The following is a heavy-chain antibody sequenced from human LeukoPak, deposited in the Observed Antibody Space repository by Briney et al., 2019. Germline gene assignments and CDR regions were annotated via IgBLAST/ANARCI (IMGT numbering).Heavy chain of an antibody. J-gene: IGHJ4*02. CDR1: GFTFDDYA. D-gene: IGHD3-10*01. CDR3: AKDYGSGSYYAFDH. Sequence: GRSLRLSCAASGFTFDDYAMNWVRQAPGKGLEWVSGISWNSGRIEYADSVKSRFTISRDNAKNSLYLQMNSLRAEDTALYYCAKDYGSGSYYAFDHWGQGTPVTVSS. V-gene: IGHV3-9*01. CDR2: ISWNSGRI.